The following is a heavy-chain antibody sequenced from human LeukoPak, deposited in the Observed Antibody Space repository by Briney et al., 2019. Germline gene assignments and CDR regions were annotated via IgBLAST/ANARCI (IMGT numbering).Heavy chain of an antibody. Sequence: GGSLKLSCAASGFSFSNSWMSWARQAPGKGLEWVGRIKTKADGATTDYAAPVKGRFTISRDDSKNTLYLQMNSLKTEDTGIYYCTTETATVTTDWFDPWGQGTLVTVSS. CDR3: TTETATVTTDWFDP. CDR2: IKTKADGATT. J-gene: IGHJ5*02. V-gene: IGHV3-15*01. CDR1: GFSFSNSW. D-gene: IGHD4-17*01.